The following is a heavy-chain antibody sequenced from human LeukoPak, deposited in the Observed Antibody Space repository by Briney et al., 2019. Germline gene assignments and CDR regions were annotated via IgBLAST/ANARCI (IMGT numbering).Heavy chain of an antibody. CDR2: IYYSGST. D-gene: IGHD2-15*01. J-gene: IGHJ3*02. CDR1: GGSISSSSYY. Sequence: SETLSLTCTVSGGSISSSSYYWGWIRPPPGTGLGGIGIIYYSGSTYYNPSLKSPLTISVHTSKNQFSLKLSSVTAADTAVYYCARRGYCSGGSCYSEVGDAFDIWGQGTMVTVSS. V-gene: IGHV4-39*01. CDR3: ARRGYCSGGSCYSEVGDAFDI.